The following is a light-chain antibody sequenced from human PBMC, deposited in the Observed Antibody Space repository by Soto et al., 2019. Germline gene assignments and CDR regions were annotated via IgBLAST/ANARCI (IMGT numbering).Light chain of an antibody. V-gene: IGKV3-15*01. J-gene: IGKJ2*02. CDR1: QSIGSN. CDR3: QECNNWPRCT. CDR2: HTS. Sequence: VMTQSPATLSVSPGERVILSCRASQSIGSNLAWCQQKPGQPPRLLIYHTSTRAPDIPHRFSGSGSGTEFTLTISSLQSEDFGIYFCQECNNWPRCTFGQWTKLQIK.